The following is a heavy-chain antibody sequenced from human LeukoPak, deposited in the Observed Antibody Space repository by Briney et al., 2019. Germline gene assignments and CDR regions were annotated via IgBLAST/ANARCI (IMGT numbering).Heavy chain of an antibody. J-gene: IGHJ4*02. CDR3: ASRRSRRGSFDY. Sequence: SETLSLTCAVSGGSITSSNWWGWVRQPPGKGLEWIGEIYHSGSTNYNPSLKSRVTISVDTSKNQFSLKLSSVTAADTAVYYCASRRSRRGSFDYWGQGTLVTVSS. CDR2: IYHSGST. D-gene: IGHD3-16*01. V-gene: IGHV4-4*02. CDR1: GGSITSSNW.